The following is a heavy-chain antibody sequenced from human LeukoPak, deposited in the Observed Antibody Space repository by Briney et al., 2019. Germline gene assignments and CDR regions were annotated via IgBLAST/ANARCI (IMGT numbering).Heavy chain of an antibody. CDR3: ARDHSGDFWSGPTYYYYYGMDV. CDR1: GYTFTGYY. Sequence: ASVKVSCKASGYTFTGYYMHWVRQAPGQGLEWMGWINPNSGGTNYAQKLQGRVTMTTDTSTSTAYMELRSLRSDDTAVYYCARDHSGDFWSGPTYYYYYGMDVWGQGTTVTVSS. D-gene: IGHD3-3*01. CDR2: INPNSGGT. V-gene: IGHV1-2*02. J-gene: IGHJ6*02.